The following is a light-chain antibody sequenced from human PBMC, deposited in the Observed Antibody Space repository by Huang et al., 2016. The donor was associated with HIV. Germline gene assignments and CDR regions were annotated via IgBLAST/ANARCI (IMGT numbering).Light chain of an antibody. CDR2: DTS. J-gene: IGKJ4*01. Sequence: EIKMTPSPATLSVSPGGRVTLPCRASQNVRNNLAWYQQKTGQAPRLLIYDTSTRASGIPARFSGSGSGTEFTLTISGLQSEDFAIYYCQQYDKWPPGLTFGGGTKVEI. CDR1: QNVRNN. V-gene: IGKV3D-15*01. CDR3: QQYDKWPPGLT.